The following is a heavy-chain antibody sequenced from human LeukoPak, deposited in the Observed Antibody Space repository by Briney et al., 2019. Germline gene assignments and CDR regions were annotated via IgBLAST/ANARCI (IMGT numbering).Heavy chain of an antibody. Sequence: ASVKVSCKVSGYTFTDYYMHWVQQAPGKGLEWMGLVDPEDGETIYAEKSQGRVTITADTSTDTAYMELSSLRSEDTAVYYCATSPRIVGAADYWGQGTLVTVSS. CDR1: GYTFTDYY. CDR3: ATSPRIVGAADY. D-gene: IGHD1-26*01. V-gene: IGHV1-69-2*01. J-gene: IGHJ4*02. CDR2: VDPEDGET.